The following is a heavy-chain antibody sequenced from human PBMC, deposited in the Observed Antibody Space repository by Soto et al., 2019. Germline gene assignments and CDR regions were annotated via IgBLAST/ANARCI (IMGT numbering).Heavy chain of an antibody. D-gene: IGHD3-9*01. Sequence: QLQLQESGPGLVKPSETLSLTCTVSGGSISSSSYYWGWIRQPPGKGLEWIGSIYYSGSTYYNPSRKSRFTISVDTSKNQFSLKRSSVTAADTAVYYCARTRQSRYFDWLLQYNWFDPWGQGTLVTVSS. J-gene: IGHJ5*02. CDR3: ARTRQSRYFDWLLQYNWFDP. CDR2: IYYSGST. V-gene: IGHV4-39*01. CDR1: GGSISSSSYY.